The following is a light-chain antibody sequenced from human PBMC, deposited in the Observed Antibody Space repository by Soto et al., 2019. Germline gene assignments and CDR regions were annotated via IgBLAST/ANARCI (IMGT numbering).Light chain of an antibody. CDR2: TAS. CDR3: QRSDGLPPVT. V-gene: IGKV1-39*01. CDR1: QTISTY. Sequence: DIQMTQSPSSLSASVGDRVTITCRASQTISTYLNWYQQHPGKAPKLLIYTASNLERGVPSRLRGSGSGTDITLYISSLQPEHFASCYCQRSDGLPPVTVAGGTNVDIK. J-gene: IGKJ4*01.